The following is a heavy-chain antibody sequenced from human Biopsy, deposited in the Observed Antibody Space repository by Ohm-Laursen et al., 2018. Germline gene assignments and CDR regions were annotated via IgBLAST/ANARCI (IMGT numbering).Heavy chain of an antibody. D-gene: IGHD3-10*01. CDR3: ARDRYYGSANYFGYYNMDV. CDR1: GFTFHTYA. V-gene: IGHV3-23*01. CDR2: IDVSDYNT. J-gene: IGHJ6*02. Sequence: SLRLSCAASGFTFHTYAMNWVRQAPGKGLEWVAHIDVSDYNTYYADSVRGRFTISRDNSKNTLFLQMNNLRAEDTAVYYCARDRYYGSANYFGYYNMDVWGQGTTVTVSS.